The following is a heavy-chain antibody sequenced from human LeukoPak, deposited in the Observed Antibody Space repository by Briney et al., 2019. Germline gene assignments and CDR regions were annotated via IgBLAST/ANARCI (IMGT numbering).Heavy chain of an antibody. CDR3: ARSTVRITIFGVVIPYYFDY. D-gene: IGHD3-3*01. J-gene: IGHJ4*02. CDR2: INHSGST. V-gene: IGHV4-34*01. CDR1: GGSFSGYY. Sequence: SETLSLTCAVYGGSFSGYYWSWIRQPSGKGLEWIGEINHSGSTNYNPSLKSRVTISVDTSKNQFSLKLSSVTAADTAVYYCARSTVRITIFGVVIPYYFDYWGQGALVTVSS.